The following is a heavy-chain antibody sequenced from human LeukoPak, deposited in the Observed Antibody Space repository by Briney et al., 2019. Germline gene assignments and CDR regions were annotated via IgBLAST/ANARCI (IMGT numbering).Heavy chain of an antibody. J-gene: IGHJ4*02. CDR2: INQDGSET. CDR3: VKVSVAAPGSDY. CDR1: GFTFRSFG. Sequence: GGSLRLSCAASGFTFRSFGMTWVRQAPGKGLEWVANINQDGSETYYVDSVRGRFTISRDNAKNSLYLQMNSLRAEDTALYYCVKVSVAAPGSDYWGQGTLVTVSS. V-gene: IGHV3-7*01. D-gene: IGHD6-13*01.